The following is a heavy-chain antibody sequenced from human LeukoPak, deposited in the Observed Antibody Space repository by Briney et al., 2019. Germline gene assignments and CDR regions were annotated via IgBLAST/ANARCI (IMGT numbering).Heavy chain of an antibody. Sequence: LETLSLTCSLPAGSISSYYWSWIRQPAGKGLEWIGRIYTSGSTNYNPSLKSRVTMSVDTSKNQFSLKLSSVTAADTAVYYCARVSIDNWNYAYFDYWGQGTLVTVSS. V-gene: IGHV4-4*07. CDR1: AGSISSYY. J-gene: IGHJ4*02. CDR3: ARVSIDNWNYAYFDY. CDR2: IYTSGST. D-gene: IGHD1-7*01.